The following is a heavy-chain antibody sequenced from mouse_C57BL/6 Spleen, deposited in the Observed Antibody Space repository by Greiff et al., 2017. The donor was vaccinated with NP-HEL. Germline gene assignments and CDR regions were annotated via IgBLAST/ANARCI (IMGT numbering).Heavy chain of an antibody. D-gene: IGHD2-3*01. V-gene: IGHV5-17*01. Sequence: EVQLQESGGGLVKPGGSLKLSCAASGFTFSDYGMHWVRQAPEKGLEWVAYISSGSSTIYYADTVKGRFTISRDNAKNTLFLQMTSLRSEDTAMYYCAREEGLLRFAYWGQGTLVTVSA. CDR2: ISSGSSTI. CDR3: AREEGLLRFAY. J-gene: IGHJ3*01. CDR1: GFTFSDYG.